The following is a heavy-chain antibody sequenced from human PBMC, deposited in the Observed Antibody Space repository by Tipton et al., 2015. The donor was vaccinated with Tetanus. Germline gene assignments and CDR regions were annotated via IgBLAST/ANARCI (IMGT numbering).Heavy chain of an antibody. D-gene: IGHD4-17*01. Sequence: GSLRLSCAASGFTFSSYAMTWVRQAPGKGLVWVSTLSGSGATTYYTDSVKGRFTISRDNSKNTLYLQMNSLRAEDTGIYYCARETSLTTSYWGQGTLVTVSS. CDR3: ARETSLTTSY. CDR1: GFTFSSYA. V-gene: IGHV3-23*01. CDR2: LSGSGATT. J-gene: IGHJ1*01.